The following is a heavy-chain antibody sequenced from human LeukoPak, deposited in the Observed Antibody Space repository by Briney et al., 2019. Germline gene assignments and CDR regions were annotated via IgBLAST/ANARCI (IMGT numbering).Heavy chain of an antibody. CDR3: ARDRVSPARYYYYYYMDV. Sequence: PGGSLRLSCAASGFTFNNYIMNWVRQAPGKGLEWVSSISSSSDYIYYADSVKGRFTISRDNAKNSLYLQMNSLRAEDMAVYYCARDRVSPARYYYYYYMDVWGKGTTVTVSS. D-gene: IGHD2-8*01. V-gene: IGHV3-21*01. CDR1: GFTFNNYI. J-gene: IGHJ6*03. CDR2: ISSSSDYI.